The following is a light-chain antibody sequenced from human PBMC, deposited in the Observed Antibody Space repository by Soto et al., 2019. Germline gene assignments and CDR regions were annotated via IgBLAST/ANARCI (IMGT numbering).Light chain of an antibody. CDR3: QQYHTWPIT. CDR1: QSISSK. J-gene: IGKJ4*01. CDR2: GAS. V-gene: IGKV3-15*01. Sequence: EIVMTQSPATLSVSPGERATLSCRASQSISSKLAWYQQKPGQAPRLLIYGASTRATGIPARFSGSGSGTEFTLTISSLQSEDCAIYYCQQYHTWPITFGGGTKVDIK.